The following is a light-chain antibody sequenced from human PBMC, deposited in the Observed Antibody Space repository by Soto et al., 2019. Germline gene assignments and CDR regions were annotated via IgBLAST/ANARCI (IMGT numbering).Light chain of an antibody. J-gene: IGKJ4*01. V-gene: IGKV3-11*01. CDR1: QKISGY. Sequence: DIVLPQSPATLSLSPGQRATLSCRASQKISGYLAWYQKKPGQDPRLLIYDASNRATGIPVRFSGSGSGTDYNLTVSRLEPEEFAVYCCQQYDKWTPTFGGGTTWDIK. CDR2: DAS. CDR3: QQYDKWTPT.